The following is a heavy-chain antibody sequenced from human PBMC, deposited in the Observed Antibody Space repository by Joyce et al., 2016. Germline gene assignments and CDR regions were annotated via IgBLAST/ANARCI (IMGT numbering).Heavy chain of an antibody. CDR1: NYSISTIYF. CDR2: VCLYGIT. D-gene: IGHD2-15*01. Sequence: QVPLQESGPGLVRPSETLSLTCPISNYSISTIYFWGWIRQPPGKGLEWIGGVCLYGITHYNPSLKKRVTRSLDPSKKQLSLRLSSVTAADTAVYFCARRPDNVQTSLGSDWYFDLWGRGTLVTVSS. CDR3: ARRPDNVQTSLGSDWYFDL. V-gene: IGHV4-38-2*01. J-gene: IGHJ2*01.